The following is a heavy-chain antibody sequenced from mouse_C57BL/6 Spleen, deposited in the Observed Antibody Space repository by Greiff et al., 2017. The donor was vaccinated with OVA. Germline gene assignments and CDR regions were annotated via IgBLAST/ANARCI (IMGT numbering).Heavy chain of an antibody. Sequence: VQLQQPGAELVMPGASVKLSCKASGYTFTSYWMHWVKQRPGQGLEWIGEIDPSDSYTNYNQKFKGKSTLTVDKSSSTAYMQLSSLTSEDSAVYYCARRDSSGYGYYYAMDYWGQGTSVTVSS. D-gene: IGHD3-2*02. V-gene: IGHV1-69*01. CDR1: GYTFTSYW. CDR2: IDPSDSYT. J-gene: IGHJ4*01. CDR3: ARRDSSGYGYYYAMDY.